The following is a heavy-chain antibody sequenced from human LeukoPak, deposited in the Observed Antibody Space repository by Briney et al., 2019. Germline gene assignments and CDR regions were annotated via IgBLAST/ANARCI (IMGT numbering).Heavy chain of an antibody. Sequence: ASVKVSCKASGYTFTGYYMHWMRQAPGQGLEWMGWINPNSGGTNYAQKFQGRVTMTRDTSISTAYMELSRLRSDDTAVYYCARTDIVATSWFDPWGQGTLVTVSS. D-gene: IGHD5-12*01. CDR1: GYTFTGYY. CDR3: ARTDIVATSWFDP. J-gene: IGHJ5*02. CDR2: INPNSGGT. V-gene: IGHV1-2*02.